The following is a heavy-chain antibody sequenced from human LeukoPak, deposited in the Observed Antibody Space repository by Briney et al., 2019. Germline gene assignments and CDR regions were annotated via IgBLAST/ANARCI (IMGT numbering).Heavy chain of an antibody. D-gene: IGHD2-8*01. CDR1: GYSFATYG. CDR3: ARGTNPPYFDS. CDR2: ISADNGNT. V-gene: IGHV1-18*01. Sequence: ASVKVSCKASGYSFATYGISWVRQAPGQGREWMGWISADNGNTNYGQKVQGRVTMTTDTSTNTAYMELRSLRSDDTAVYYCARGTNPPYFDSWGQGTLVTVSS. J-gene: IGHJ4*02.